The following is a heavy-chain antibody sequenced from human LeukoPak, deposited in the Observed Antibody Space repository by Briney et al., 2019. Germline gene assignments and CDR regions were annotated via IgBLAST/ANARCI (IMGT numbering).Heavy chain of an antibody. J-gene: IGHJ3*02. V-gene: IGHV3-9*03. Sequence: GGSLWLSCAAFGFTFDDSAMHWVRQAPGKGLEWVSGISWDTNNIVYADSVKGRFTISRDNAKNSLYLQMNSLRAEDMALYYCAKDSDSGIFGVFDIWGQGTMVTVSS. CDR3: AKDSDSGIFGVFDI. CDR2: ISWDTNNI. D-gene: IGHD3-3*02. CDR1: GFTFDDSA.